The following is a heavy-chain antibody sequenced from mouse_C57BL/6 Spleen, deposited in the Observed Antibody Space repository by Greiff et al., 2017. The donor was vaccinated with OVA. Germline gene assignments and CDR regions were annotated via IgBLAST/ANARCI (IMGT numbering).Heavy chain of an antibody. J-gene: IGHJ2*01. V-gene: IGHV1-81*01. D-gene: IGHD1-1*01. CDR3: ARSEGIYYYGSSQGLFDY. Sequence: QVQLKQSGAELARPGASVKLSCKASGYTFTSYGISWVKQRTGQGLEWIGEIYPRSGNTYYNEKFKGKATLTADKSSSTAYMELRSLTSEDSAVYFCARSEGIYYYGSSQGLFDYWGQGTTLTVSS. CDR1: GYTFTSYG. CDR2: IYPRSGNT.